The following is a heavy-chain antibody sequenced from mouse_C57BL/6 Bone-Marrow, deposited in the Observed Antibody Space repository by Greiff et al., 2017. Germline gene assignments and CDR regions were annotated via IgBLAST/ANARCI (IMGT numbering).Heavy chain of an antibody. J-gene: IGHJ4*01. CDR3: AREEDSSGAMDY. CDR2: IYPGDGDT. D-gene: IGHD3-2*02. CDR1: GYAFSSYW. Sequence: QVQLQQSGAELVKPGASVKISCKASGYAFSSYWMNWVKQRPGKGLEWIGQIYPGDGDTNYNGKFKGKATLTADKSSSTAYMQLSSLTSEDSAVYFCAREEDSSGAMDYWGQGTSVTVSS. V-gene: IGHV1-80*01.